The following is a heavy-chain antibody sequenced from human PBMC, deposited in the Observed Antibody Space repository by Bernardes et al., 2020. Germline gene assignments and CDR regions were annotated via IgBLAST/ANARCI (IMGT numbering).Heavy chain of an antibody. D-gene: IGHD4-17*01. Sequence: GGSLRLSCAASGFTFSSYCMHWVRQAPGKGLVWVSRINSDGSSTSYADSVKGRFTISRDNAKNTLYLQMNSLRAEDTAVYYCARVPPYGDYSYWGQGTLVTVSS. CDR2: INSDGSST. CDR1: GFTFSSYC. V-gene: IGHV3-74*01. CDR3: ARVPPYGDYSY. J-gene: IGHJ4*02.